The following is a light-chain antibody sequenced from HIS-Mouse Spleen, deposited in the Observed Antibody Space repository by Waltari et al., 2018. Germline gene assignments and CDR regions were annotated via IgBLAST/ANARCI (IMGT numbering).Light chain of an antibody. CDR2: DVS. V-gene: IGLV2-11*01. Sequence: QSALTQPRSVSGSPGQSVTISCTGTSSDVGGFNYVSWYQQHPGKAPKLMIYDVSKRPSGVPDRFSGSKSGNTASLTFSGLQADDEADYYCCSYAGSYTGVFGTGTKVTVL. CDR3: CSYAGSYTGV. CDR1: SSDVGGFNY. J-gene: IGLJ1*01.